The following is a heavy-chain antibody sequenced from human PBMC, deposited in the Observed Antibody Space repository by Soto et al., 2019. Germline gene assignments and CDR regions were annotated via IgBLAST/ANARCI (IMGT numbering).Heavy chain of an antibody. V-gene: IGHV4-59*01. J-gene: IGHJ4*02. CDR2: IYYSGST. CDR1: GGSISKYY. Sequence: QVQLQESGPGLVKPSETLSLTCTVSGGSISKYYWSWIRQPPGKGLEWIGYIYYSGSTNYNPSLKSRVTISLDTSKNQFSLKLSSVTAADTAVYYCARAGATTLSDYWGQGTLGTVSA. D-gene: IGHD1-26*01. CDR3: ARAGATTLSDY.